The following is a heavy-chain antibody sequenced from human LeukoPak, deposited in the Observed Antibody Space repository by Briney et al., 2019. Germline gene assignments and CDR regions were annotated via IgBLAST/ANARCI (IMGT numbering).Heavy chain of an antibody. CDR2: INASGGST. CDR3: AMKFYDFWSGYLDY. J-gene: IGHJ4*02. V-gene: IGHV1-46*01. CDR1: GYSFTSSY. Sequence: ASVKVSYKASGYSFTSSYMHWVRQTPGQGLEWMGLINASGGSTSYAQKFQGRVTMTRDTSTSTVYMELSSLRSEDTAVYYCAMKFYDFWSGYLDYWGQGTLVTVSS. D-gene: IGHD3-3*01.